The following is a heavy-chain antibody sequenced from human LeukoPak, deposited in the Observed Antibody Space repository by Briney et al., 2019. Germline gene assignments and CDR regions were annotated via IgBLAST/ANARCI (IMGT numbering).Heavy chain of an antibody. V-gene: IGHV3-7*03. CDR2: IKQDGTEK. CDR3: AKRRYDSSGHFDS. CDR1: GFPFTTYW. D-gene: IGHD3-22*01. Sequence: QAGGSLRLSCSASGFPFTTYWMSWVRHPPGKGLEWVANIKQDGTEKYYVDSVKGRFTISRDNSKNTLYMRMSSLRAEDTAVYYCAKRRYDSSGHFDSWGQGTLVTVSS. J-gene: IGHJ4*02.